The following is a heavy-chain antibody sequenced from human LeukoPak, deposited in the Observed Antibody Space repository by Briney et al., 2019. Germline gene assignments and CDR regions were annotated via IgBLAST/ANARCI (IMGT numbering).Heavy chain of an antibody. CDR1: GFTFSSYT. CDR2: INGGGVNT. CDR3: ARVGDYGDYYDAFDI. D-gene: IGHD4-17*01. Sequence: PGGFLRLSCAASGFTFSSYTMSWVRQAPGKGLEWVSTINGGGVNTHYADSVGGRFTISRDNSKNTLYLQMNSLRAEDTAVYYCARVGDYGDYYDAFDIWGQGTMVTVSS. V-gene: IGHV3-23*01. J-gene: IGHJ3*02.